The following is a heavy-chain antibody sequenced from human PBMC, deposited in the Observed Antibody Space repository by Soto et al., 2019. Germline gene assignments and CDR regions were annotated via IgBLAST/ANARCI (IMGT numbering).Heavy chain of an antibody. D-gene: IGHD4-17*01. Sequence: GGSLRLSCAASGFTFSSYAMSWVRQAPGKGLEWVSAISGSGGSTYYADSVKGRFTISRDNSKNTLYLQMNSLRAEDTAVYYCAKQGIDYGDYYYYYHMDVWGKGTTVTVSS. CDR3: AKQGIDYGDYYYYYHMDV. V-gene: IGHV3-23*01. CDR1: GFTFSSYA. CDR2: ISGSGGST. J-gene: IGHJ6*03.